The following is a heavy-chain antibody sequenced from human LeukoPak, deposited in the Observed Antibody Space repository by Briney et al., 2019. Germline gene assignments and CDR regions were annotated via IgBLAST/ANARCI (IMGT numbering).Heavy chain of an antibody. J-gene: IGHJ4*02. V-gene: IGHV4-31*03. Sequence: PSQTLSLTCTVSGGSISSGGFYWSWIRQHPGKGLEWLGYIYYSGTTYYNPSLKSRVTFSVDTSKNQFSLKLNPVTAADTALYYCARGTTDGYGYGRFDSWGQGTLVTVSS. D-gene: IGHD5-18*01. CDR2: IYYSGTT. CDR3: ARGTTDGYGYGRFDS. CDR1: GGSISSGGFY.